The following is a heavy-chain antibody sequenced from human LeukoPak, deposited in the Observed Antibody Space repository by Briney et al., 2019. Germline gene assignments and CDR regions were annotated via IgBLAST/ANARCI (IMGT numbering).Heavy chain of an antibody. CDR2: IYYGGST. CDR1: GGSISSYY. Sequence: SETLSLTCLVSGGSISSYYWSWIRQPPGKGLEWVGYIYYGGSTSYNPSLKSRVTISVDTSKNQFSLRLSSVTAADTAVYYCARGSSGYSFPFDYWGQGTLVTVSS. V-gene: IGHV4-59*01. J-gene: IGHJ4*02. CDR3: ARGSSGYSFPFDY. D-gene: IGHD3-22*01.